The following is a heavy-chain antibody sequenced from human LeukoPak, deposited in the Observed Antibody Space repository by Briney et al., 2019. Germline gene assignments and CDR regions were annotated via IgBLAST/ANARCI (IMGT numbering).Heavy chain of an antibody. Sequence: GGSLRLSCAASGFTFSNYGMHWVRQAPGKGLEWVALIWYDGSNKYYADSVKGRLTISRDNSKNTLYLQMNSLRAEDTAVYYCAKAPSGSYIYYFDYWGQGTLVTVSS. CDR3: AKAPSGSYIYYFDY. V-gene: IGHV3-33*06. D-gene: IGHD1-26*01. CDR2: IWYDGSNK. J-gene: IGHJ4*02. CDR1: GFTFSNYG.